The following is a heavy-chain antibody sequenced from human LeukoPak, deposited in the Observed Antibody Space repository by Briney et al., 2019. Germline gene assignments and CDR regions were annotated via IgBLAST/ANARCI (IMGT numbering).Heavy chain of an antibody. CDR1: GGSISSYY. CDR2: IYYSGGT. Sequence: PSETLSLTCTVSGGSISSYYWSWIRQPPGKGLEWIGYIYYSGGTYYNPSLKSRVTISVDTSKNQFSLKLSSVTAADTAVYYCARGITSGNYYNPDNWFDPWGQGTLVTVSS. D-gene: IGHD1-26*01. V-gene: IGHV4-59*08. CDR3: ARGITSGNYYNPDNWFDP. J-gene: IGHJ5*02.